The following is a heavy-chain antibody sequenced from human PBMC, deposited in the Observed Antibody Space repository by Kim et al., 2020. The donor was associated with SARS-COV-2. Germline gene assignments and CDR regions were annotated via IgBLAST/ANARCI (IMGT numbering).Heavy chain of an antibody. CDR3: ARVTSGSYDAFDI. J-gene: IGHJ3*02. CDR1: GGSVSSGSYY. Sequence: SETLSFTCTVSGGSVSSGSYYWSWIRQPPGKGLEWIGYIYYSGSTNYNPSLKSRVTISVDTSKNQFSLKLSSVTAADTAVYYCARVTSGSYDAFDIWGQG. D-gene: IGHD1-26*01. CDR2: IYYSGST. V-gene: IGHV4-61*01.